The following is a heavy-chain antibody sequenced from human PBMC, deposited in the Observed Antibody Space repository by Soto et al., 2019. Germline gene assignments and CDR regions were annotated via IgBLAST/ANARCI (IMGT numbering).Heavy chain of an antibody. V-gene: IGHV4-31*03. CDR2: IYYTGST. CDR1: GASISSGNYY. D-gene: IGHD3-10*01. Sequence: QVQLQESGPGLVKPSQTLSLTCSVSGASISSGNYYWSWIRQHPGKGLEWIGYIYYTGSTYYNPSLRSRITTSEDMSKNHFSLRLSSVTAADTAVYYCARGREEAGGPFDYWGQGTLVTVSS. CDR3: ARGREEAGGPFDY. J-gene: IGHJ4*02.